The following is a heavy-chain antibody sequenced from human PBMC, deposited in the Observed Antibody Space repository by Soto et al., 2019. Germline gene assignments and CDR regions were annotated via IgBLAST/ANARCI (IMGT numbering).Heavy chain of an antibody. J-gene: IGHJ5*02. CDR1: GGSISSYY. D-gene: IGHD2-8*02. CDR3: ARAYWWFDP. CDR2: IYYGGST. V-gene: IGHV4-59*01. Sequence: SETLSLTCTVSGGSISSYYWSWIRQPPGKGLEWIGYIYYGGSTNYNPSLKSRVTISVDTSKNQFSLKLSSVTAADTAVYYCARAYWWFDPWGQGTLVTVSS.